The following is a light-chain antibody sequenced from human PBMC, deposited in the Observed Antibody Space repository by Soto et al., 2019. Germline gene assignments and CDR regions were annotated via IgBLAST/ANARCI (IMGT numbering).Light chain of an antibody. J-gene: IGKJ3*01. CDR3: QQFDDYPFT. Sequence: IQMTQSPSSLSASVGDRVIITCRASQSMSSHLNWYQQKPGKAPKLLIYAASSLQRGVPSRFSGSRSGTDFTLTVSSLQPEDFATYYCQQFDDYPFTFGPGTKVDIK. V-gene: IGKV1-39*01. CDR2: AAS. CDR1: QSMSSH.